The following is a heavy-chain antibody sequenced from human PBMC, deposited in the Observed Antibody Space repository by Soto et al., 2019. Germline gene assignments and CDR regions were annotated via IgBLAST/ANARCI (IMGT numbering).Heavy chain of an antibody. CDR2: INYRGTT. CDR1: GGPIINGDSY. V-gene: IGHV4-31*01. D-gene: IGHD6-13*01. CDR3: ARDAPGAAPY. Sequence: QVQLQESGPGLVKPSQTLSLTCTVSGGPIINGDSYLNWIRQPPEKGLEWMGYINYRGTTNYNPALKSLILISIDTSNNQFSLRLTSVTAADTAVYYCARDAPGAAPYWGQGTLVTVSS. J-gene: IGHJ4*02.